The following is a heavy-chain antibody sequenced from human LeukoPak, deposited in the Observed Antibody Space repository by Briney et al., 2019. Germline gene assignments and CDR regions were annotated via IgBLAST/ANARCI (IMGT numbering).Heavy chain of an antibody. CDR1: GFTFSTYA. V-gene: IGHV3-23*01. Sequence: GGSLRLSCAASGFTFSTYAMSWVRQAPGKGLEWVATMTGSGGSTFYRDSVKGRFTIARDNSNNMLYLQMNSLRAEDTAVYYCAKDLGLLWFGTFDYWGQGILVTVSS. CDR2: MTGSGGST. J-gene: IGHJ4*02. CDR3: AKDLGLLWFGTFDY. D-gene: IGHD3-10*01.